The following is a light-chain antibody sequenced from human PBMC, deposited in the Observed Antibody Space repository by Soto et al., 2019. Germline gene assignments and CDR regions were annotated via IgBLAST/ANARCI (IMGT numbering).Light chain of an antibody. Sequence: KFMLTQPHSVSESPGKTVTISCTRSSGSIASNYVQWYQQRPGSAPTTVIYEDNQRPSGVPDRFSGSIDSSSNSASLTISGLKTEDEADYYCQSYDSSNVVFGGGTKVTVL. V-gene: IGLV6-57*03. J-gene: IGLJ2*01. CDR3: QSYDSSNVV. CDR2: EDN. CDR1: SGSIASNY.